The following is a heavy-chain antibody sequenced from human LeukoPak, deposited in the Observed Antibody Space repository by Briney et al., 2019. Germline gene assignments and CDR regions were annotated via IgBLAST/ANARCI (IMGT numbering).Heavy chain of an antibody. Sequence: SETLSLTCFVSVAPIINNNYYWASIPQPPGTGIDRIGSVYRSGSTSYNPSLKSRVTISVDTSKDHFTLKLNSVTVADTAVYSCAGHKYYDFWGSFNWFDPWGQGILVTVSS. J-gene: IGHJ5*02. CDR2: VYRSGST. D-gene: IGHD3-3*01. CDR3: AGHKYYDFWGSFNWFDP. V-gene: IGHV4-39*01. CDR1: VAPIINNNYY.